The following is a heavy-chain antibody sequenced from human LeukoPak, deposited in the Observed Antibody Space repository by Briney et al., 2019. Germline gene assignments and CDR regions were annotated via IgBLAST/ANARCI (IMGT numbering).Heavy chain of an antibody. J-gene: IGHJ4*02. V-gene: IGHV4-34*01. CDR3: ARVFDS. Sequence: ASETLSLTCAVYGGSFSGYYWSWIRQPPGKGLEWIGEINHSGSTNYNPSLKSRVSISIDTSKNQFSLKLTSVTAADTAVYYCARVFDSWGQGTLVTVSS. CDR1: GGSFSGYY. CDR2: INHSGST.